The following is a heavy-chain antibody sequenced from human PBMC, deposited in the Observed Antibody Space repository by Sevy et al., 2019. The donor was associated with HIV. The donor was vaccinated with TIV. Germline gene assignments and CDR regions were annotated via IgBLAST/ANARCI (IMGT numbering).Heavy chain of an antibody. CDR1: RFTFSNYA. V-gene: IGHV3-23*01. Sequence: GSLKLSCAASRFTFSNYAMRWVRQAPGKGPEWVSGISISGVTTYYADSVKGRFTISRDNSKNTLYLQMNSLRADDTAVHYCAKVLLSTEYYHFYSAMDVWGQGTLVTVSS. CDR2: ISISGVTT. CDR3: AKVLLSTEYYHFYSAMDV. J-gene: IGHJ6*02. D-gene: IGHD3-10*01.